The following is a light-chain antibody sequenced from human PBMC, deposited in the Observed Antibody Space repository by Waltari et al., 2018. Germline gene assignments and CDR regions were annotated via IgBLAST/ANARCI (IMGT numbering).Light chain of an antibody. Sequence: DIVMTQSPASLAVSLGERATINCKSSQSVLYSSNNKNFLAWYQQKPGQPPKLLIHWASIRESGVPDRFGGSGSGADFTLTISSLQAEDVAVYYCQQYYSFPLTFGGGTKVEIK. CDR2: WAS. V-gene: IGKV4-1*01. CDR1: QSVLYSSNNKNF. J-gene: IGKJ4*01. CDR3: QQYYSFPLT.